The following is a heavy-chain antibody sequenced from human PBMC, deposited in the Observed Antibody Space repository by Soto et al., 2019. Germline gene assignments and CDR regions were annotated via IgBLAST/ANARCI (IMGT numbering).Heavy chain of an antibody. CDR1: GYTFTNND. CDR2: MNPGSGDT. J-gene: IGHJ5*02. CDR3: ARMESFGSLNWFDL. Sequence: DSVKVSCKASGYTFTNNDVSWVRQATGQGLEWMGWMNPGSGDTGYAQKFQGRVTMTRDISIDTAYMELNSLTSEDTAIYYCARMESFGSLNWFDLWREGTLVTVS. D-gene: IGHD5-18*01. V-gene: IGHV1-8*02.